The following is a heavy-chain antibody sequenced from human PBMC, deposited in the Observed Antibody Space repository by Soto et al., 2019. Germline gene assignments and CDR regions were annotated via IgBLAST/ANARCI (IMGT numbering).Heavy chain of an antibody. Sequence: EWIGEINHSGSTNYNPSLKSRVTISVDTSKNQFSLKLSSVTAADTAVYYCARDSKSWYRYYYYYYGMDVWGQGTTVTVSS. D-gene: IGHD6-13*01. J-gene: IGHJ6*02. CDR2: INHSGST. CDR3: ARDSKSWYRYYYYYYGMDV. V-gene: IGHV4-34*01.